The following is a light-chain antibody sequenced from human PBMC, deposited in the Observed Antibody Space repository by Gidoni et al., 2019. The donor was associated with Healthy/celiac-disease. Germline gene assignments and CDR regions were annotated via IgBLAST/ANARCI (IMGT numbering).Light chain of an antibody. V-gene: IGKV4-1*01. CDR1: QSVLSSSNNKNY. CDR2: WSS. CDR3: QQYYSSWT. Sequence: IVMTQSPDSLAVSLGERATINCKSSQSVLSSSNNKNYLAWYQQKPGQPPRLLIYWSSTRESGVPDRFSGSGSGTDFTLTISSLQAEDVAVYYCQQYYSSWTFGQGTKVEIK. J-gene: IGKJ1*01.